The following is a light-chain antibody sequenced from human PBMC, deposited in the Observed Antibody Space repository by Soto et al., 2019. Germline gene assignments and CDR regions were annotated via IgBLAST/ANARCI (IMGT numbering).Light chain of an antibody. V-gene: IGLV2-14*01. CDR3: SSYTSSSTLVV. CDR2: EVS. J-gene: IGLJ2*01. CDR1: SSDVGGYNY. Sequence: QSVLTQPASVSGSPGQSITISCTGTSSDVGGYNYVSWYQQHPGKAPKLMIYEVSNRPSGVSNRFSGSKSGNTASLTISGLRAEDEADYYGSSYTSSSTLVVFGGGTKLTVL.